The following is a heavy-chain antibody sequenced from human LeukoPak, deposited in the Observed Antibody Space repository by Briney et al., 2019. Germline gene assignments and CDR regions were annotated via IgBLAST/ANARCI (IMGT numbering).Heavy chain of an antibody. Sequence: GGSLRLSCAASGFTFRHFAIHWVRQAPGKGLEWVAVISSHGSDKYYGDSVKGRFTISRDNSKNTLSLQMNSLRAEDTAVYYCARAGGIVGAYSAFDIWGQGTMVTVSS. CDR1: GFTFRHFA. CDR3: ARAGGIVGAYSAFDI. V-gene: IGHV3-30*01. CDR2: ISSHGSDK. D-gene: IGHD1-26*01. J-gene: IGHJ3*02.